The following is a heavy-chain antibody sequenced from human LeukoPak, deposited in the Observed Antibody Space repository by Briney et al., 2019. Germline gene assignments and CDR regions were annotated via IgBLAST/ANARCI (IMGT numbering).Heavy chain of an antibody. CDR2: INPNSGGT. V-gene: IGHV1-2*02. D-gene: IGHD6-13*01. J-gene: IGHJ4*02. CDR3: ARVGIAAAGTGYYFDY. CDR1: GYTFTGYY. Sequence: GASVKVSCKASGYTFTGYYMHWVRQAPGQGLEWMGWINPNSGGTNYAQKFQGRVTMTRDTSISTAYMELSRLRSDDTAVYYCARVGIAAAGTGYYFDYRGQGTLVTVSS.